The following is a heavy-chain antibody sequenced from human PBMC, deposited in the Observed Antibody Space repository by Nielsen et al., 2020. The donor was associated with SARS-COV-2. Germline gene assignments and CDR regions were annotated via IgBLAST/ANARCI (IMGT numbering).Heavy chain of an antibody. CDR3: ASVPSYYYDSSGTKHPPH. V-gene: IGHV1-69*04. CDR2: IIPILGIA. D-gene: IGHD3-22*01. J-gene: IGHJ4*02. CDR1: GGTFSSYA. Sequence: SVKVSCKASGGTFSSYAISWVRQAPGQGLEWMGRIIPILGIANYAQKFQGRVTITADKSTSTAYMELSSLRSEDTAVYYCASVPSYYYDSSGTKHPPHWGQGTLVTVSS.